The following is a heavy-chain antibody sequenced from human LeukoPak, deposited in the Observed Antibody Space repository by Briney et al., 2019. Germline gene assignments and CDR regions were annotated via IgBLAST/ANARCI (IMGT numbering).Heavy chain of an antibody. CDR1: GFTFSSYS. V-gene: IGHV3-21*01. D-gene: IGHD4-23*01. Sequence: GGSLRLSCAASGFTFSSYSVNWVRQAPGKGLEWVSSISSSSSYIYYADSVKGRFTISRDNAKNSLYLQMNSLRAEDTAVYYCARDGLYGGNSPGGQGTLVTVSS. CDR3: ARDGLYGGNSP. J-gene: IGHJ5*02. CDR2: ISSSSSYI.